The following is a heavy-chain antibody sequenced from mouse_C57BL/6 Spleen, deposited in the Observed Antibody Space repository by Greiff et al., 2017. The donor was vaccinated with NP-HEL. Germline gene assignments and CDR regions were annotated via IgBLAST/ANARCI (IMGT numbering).Heavy chain of an antibody. V-gene: IGHV5-9-1*02. D-gene: IGHD5-5*01. J-gene: IGHJ4*01. CDR3: TRDTTSYAMDY. CDR1: GFTFSSYA. CDR2: LSSGGDYI. Sequence: EVKLVESGEGLVKPGGSLKLSCAASGFTFSSYAMSWVRQTPEKRLEWVAYLSSGGDYIYYADTVKGRFTISRDNARNTLYLQMSSLKSEDTAMYYCTRDTTSYAMDYWGQGTSVTVSS.